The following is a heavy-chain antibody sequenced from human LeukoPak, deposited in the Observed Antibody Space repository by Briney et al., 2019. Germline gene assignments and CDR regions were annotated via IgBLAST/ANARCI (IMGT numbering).Heavy chain of an antibody. CDR3: AKPLEKYTYGGNFDY. J-gene: IGHJ4*02. Sequence: PGGSLRLSCDPPGFTFGSCAMSWLRQAPGRGLAWVSVISSSADSTYYADSVKGRFTISRDNSKNTLYLQMNNLRAEDTAVYYCAKPLEKYTYGGNFDYWGQGLLVTVSS. CDR1: GFTFGSCA. V-gene: IGHV3-23*01. CDR2: ISSSADST. D-gene: IGHD4-23*01.